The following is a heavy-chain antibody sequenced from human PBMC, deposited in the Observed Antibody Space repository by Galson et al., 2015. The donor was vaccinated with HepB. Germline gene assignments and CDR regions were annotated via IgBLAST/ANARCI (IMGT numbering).Heavy chain of an antibody. D-gene: IGHD6-13*01. CDR1: GYRFTGYY. V-gene: IGHV1-2*04. CDR2: INPHTGGT. Sequence: SVKVSCKASGYRFTGYYMHWVRQAPGQGLEWMGWINPHTGGTNYAQKFQGWVTMTRDTSISTAYMEVDRLSSDDTAMYLCAVGIAAAAAGTFDVWGQGTMVTVSS. CDR3: AVGIAAAAAGTFDV. J-gene: IGHJ3*01.